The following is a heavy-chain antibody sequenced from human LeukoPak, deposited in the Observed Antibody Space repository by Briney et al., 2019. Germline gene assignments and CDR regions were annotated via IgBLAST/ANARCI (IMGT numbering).Heavy chain of an antibody. V-gene: IGHV3-48*02. D-gene: IGHD6-6*01. CDR1: GFSFSSYG. CDR3: ARGDMAAQDY. CDR2: VNSGGFII. Sequence: GGSLLLSCAASGFSFSSYGMHWVRPAPGKGLEWVSHVNSGGFIIYYTDSVKGRFTNSRDNAKNSLYLRMNSLRDEDTAVYYCARGDMAAQDYWGQGTLVTVSS. J-gene: IGHJ4*02.